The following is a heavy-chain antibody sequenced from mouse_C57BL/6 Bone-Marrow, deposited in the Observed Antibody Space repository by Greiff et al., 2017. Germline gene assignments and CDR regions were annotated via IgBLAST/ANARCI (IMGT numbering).Heavy chain of an antibody. CDR3: ARGPAVVATPSWYFDV. CDR2: IYPGDGDT. V-gene: IGHV1-82*01. J-gene: IGHJ1*03. CDR1: GYAFSSSW. D-gene: IGHD1-1*01. Sequence: QVQLQQSGPELVKPGASVKISCKASGYAFSSSWMNWVKQRPGKGLEWIGRIYPGDGDTNYNGKFKGKATLTADKSSSTAYMQLSSLTSEDSAVYFCARGPAVVATPSWYFDVGGTGTAITVSA.